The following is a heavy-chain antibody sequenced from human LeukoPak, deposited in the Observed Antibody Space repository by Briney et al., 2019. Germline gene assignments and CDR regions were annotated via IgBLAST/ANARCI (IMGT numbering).Heavy chain of an antibody. Sequence: GSLRLSCAASGFTFSGSAMHWVRQAPGQGLEWMGWINPNSGGTNYAQKFQGRVTMTRDTSISTAYMELSRLRSDDTAVYYCARGLRNYALDYWGQGTLVTVSS. CDR3: ARGLRNYALDY. J-gene: IGHJ4*02. D-gene: IGHD1-7*01. CDR2: INPNSGGT. CDR1: GFTFSGSA. V-gene: IGHV1-2*02.